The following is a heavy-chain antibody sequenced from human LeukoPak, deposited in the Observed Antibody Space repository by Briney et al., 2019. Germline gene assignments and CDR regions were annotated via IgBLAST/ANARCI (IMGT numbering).Heavy chain of an antibody. CDR1: GGSISSYY. CDR2: IYYSGST. J-gene: IGHJ5*02. CDR3: ARGVRSIAAAGRTPDRSWFDP. Sequence: SETLSLTCTVSGGSISSYYWSWIRQPPGKGLEWIGYIYYSGSTNYNPSLKSRVTISVDTSKNQFSLKLSSVTAADTAVYYCARGVRSIAAAGRTPDRSWFDPWGQGTLVTVSS. D-gene: IGHD6-13*01. V-gene: IGHV4-59*01.